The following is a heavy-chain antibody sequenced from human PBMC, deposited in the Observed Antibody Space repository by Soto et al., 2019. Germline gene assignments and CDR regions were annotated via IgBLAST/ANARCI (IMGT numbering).Heavy chain of an antibody. CDR2: IIPIFGTA. D-gene: IGHD3-22*01. Sequence: QVQLVQSGAEVKKPGSSVKVSCKASGGTFGSYAISWVRQAPGQGLEWMGGIIPIFGTANYAQKFQGRVTITADESTSTAYMELSSLRSEDTAVYYCARERIGTMIVVVTSGFDLWGRGTLVTVSS. J-gene: IGHJ2*01. V-gene: IGHV1-69*12. CDR3: ARERIGTMIVVVTSGFDL. CDR1: GGTFGSYA.